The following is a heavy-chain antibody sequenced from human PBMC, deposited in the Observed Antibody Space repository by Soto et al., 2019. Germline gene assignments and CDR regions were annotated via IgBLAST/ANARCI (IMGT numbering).Heavy chain of an antibody. Sequence: EVQLVESGGNLVNPGGSLRLSCATSGLTFSTAWLSWVRQAPGKGLEWVGRIKGKVDGGATECAAPVKGRFAISRDDSKDTLYLQINSLKTEDTAVYFCTTDVTGTYGGDYWGQGTLVTVSS. CDR2: IKGKVDGGAT. CDR3: TTDVTGTYGGDY. CDR1: GLTFSTAW. J-gene: IGHJ4*02. V-gene: IGHV3-15*01. D-gene: IGHD3-10*01.